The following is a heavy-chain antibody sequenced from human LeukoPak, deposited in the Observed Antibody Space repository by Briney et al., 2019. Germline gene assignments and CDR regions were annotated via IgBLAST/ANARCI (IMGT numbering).Heavy chain of an antibody. V-gene: IGHV4-59*01. CDR2: IYDSGST. CDR1: GGSISSYY. Sequence: SETLSLTCTVSGGSISSYYWSWIRQPPGKGLEWIGYIYDSGSTTYNPSVKSRITISLDTSKKQISLKLRSVTAADTAVYYCARRGSWGGPRPFDYRGQGSLVTVSS. J-gene: IGHJ4*02. D-gene: IGHD2-21*01. CDR3: ARRGSWGGPRPFDY.